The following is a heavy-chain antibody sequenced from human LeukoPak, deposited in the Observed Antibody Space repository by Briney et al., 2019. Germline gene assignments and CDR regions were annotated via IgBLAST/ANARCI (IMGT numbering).Heavy chain of an antibody. Sequence: SETLSLTCTVSGYSISSGYYWGWIRQPPGKGLEWIGSIYHSGSTNYNPSLKSRVTMSVDTSKNQFSLKLSSVTAADTAVYYCARDGSGSYYTRLNWFDPWGQGTLVTVSS. CDR1: GYSISSGYY. V-gene: IGHV4-38-2*02. J-gene: IGHJ5*02. CDR2: IYHSGST. D-gene: IGHD3-10*01. CDR3: ARDGSGSYYTRLNWFDP.